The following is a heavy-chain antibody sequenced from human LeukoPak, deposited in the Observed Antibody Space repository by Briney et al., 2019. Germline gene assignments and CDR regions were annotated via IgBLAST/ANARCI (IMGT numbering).Heavy chain of an antibody. CDR1: GGTFSSYA. J-gene: IGHJ5*02. CDR2: IIPILGIA. Sequence: SVKVSCKASGGTFSSYAISWVRQAPGQGLEWMGRIIPILGIANYAQKFQGRVTITADKSTSTAYMELSSLRSEDTAVCYCASRSGYSGYDYLDWFDPWGQGTLVTVSS. CDR3: ASRSGYSGYDYLDWFDP. V-gene: IGHV1-69*04. D-gene: IGHD5-12*01.